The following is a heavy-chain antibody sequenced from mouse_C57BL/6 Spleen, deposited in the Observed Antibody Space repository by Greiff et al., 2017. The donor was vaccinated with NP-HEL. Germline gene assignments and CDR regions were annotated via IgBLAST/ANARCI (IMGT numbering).Heavy chain of an antibody. CDR3: ARMGGLRPYYFDY. J-gene: IGHJ2*01. CDR2: IWSGGST. D-gene: IGHD2-2*01. CDR1: GFSLTSYG. Sequence: VQRVESGPGLVQPSQSLSITCTVSGFSLTSYGVHWVRQSPGKGLEWLGVIWSGGSTDYNAAFISRLSISKDNSKSQVFFKMNSLQADDTAIYDCARMGGLRPYYFDYWGQGTTLTVSS. V-gene: IGHV2-2*01.